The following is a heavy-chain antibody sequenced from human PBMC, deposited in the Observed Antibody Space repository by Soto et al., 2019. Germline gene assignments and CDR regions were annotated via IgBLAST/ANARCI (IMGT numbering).Heavy chain of an antibody. CDR3: TRRHYYGSD. CDR2: IYSGGST. J-gene: IGHJ4*02. Sequence: EVQLVESGEGLFKRGGPLSLSLAALGLPVISTYLTWVAQAPGQGLECVSIIYSGGSTDYADSVKGRFSISRDNSKNTLYLQMNSLRAEDTAVYYCTRRHYYGSDWGQGTLVTVSS. D-gene: IGHD3-10*01. V-gene: IGHV3-66*04. CDR1: GLPVISTY.